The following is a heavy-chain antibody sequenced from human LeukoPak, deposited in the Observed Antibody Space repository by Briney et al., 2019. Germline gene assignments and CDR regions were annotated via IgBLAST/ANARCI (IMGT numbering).Heavy chain of an antibody. CDR1: GGSISSSSYY. CDR3: ARCQLLPTRCDY. V-gene: IGHV4-39*07. Sequence: TSETLSLTCTVSGGSISSSSYYWGWIRQPPGKGLEWIGSIYYSGSTYYNPSLKSRVTISVDTSKNQFSLKLSSVTAADTAVYYCARCQLLPTRCDYWGQGTLVTVSS. CDR2: IYYSGST. J-gene: IGHJ4*02. D-gene: IGHD2-15*01.